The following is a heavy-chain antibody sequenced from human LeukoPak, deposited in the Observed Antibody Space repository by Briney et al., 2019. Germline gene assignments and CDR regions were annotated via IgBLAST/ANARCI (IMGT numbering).Heavy chain of an antibody. Sequence: PGRSPRLSCAASGFTFSSYAMHWVRQAPGKGLEWVAVISYDGSNKYYADSVKGRFTISRDNSKNTLYLQMNSLRAEDTAVYYCARSYSGLTADYWGQGTLVTVSS. D-gene: IGHD2-21*01. J-gene: IGHJ4*02. CDR1: GFTFSSYA. CDR2: ISYDGSNK. V-gene: IGHV3-30-3*01. CDR3: ARSYSGLTADY.